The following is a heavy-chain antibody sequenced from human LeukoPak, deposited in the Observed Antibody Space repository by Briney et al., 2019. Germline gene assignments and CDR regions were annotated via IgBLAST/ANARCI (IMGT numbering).Heavy chain of an antibody. CDR2: IYYSGST. Sequence: PSQTLSLTCTVSGGSISSGDYYWSWIRQPPGKGLEWIGYIYYSGSTYYNPSLKSRVTISVDTSKNQFSLKLSSVTAADTAVYYCARWGEIAARYFDYWGQGTLVTVSS. CDR3: ARWGEIAARYFDY. CDR1: GGSISSGDYY. D-gene: IGHD6-6*01. J-gene: IGHJ4*02. V-gene: IGHV4-30-4*08.